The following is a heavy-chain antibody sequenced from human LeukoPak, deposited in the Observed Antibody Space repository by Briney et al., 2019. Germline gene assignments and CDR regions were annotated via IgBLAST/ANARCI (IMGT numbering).Heavy chain of an antibody. D-gene: IGHD6-19*01. CDR2: ISSSGSPI. V-gene: IGHV3-48*01. J-gene: IGHJ4*02. CDR3: VRDPPRTVPGIDFDY. Sequence: GGSLRLSCAASGFTFRNYVIHWVRQAPGKGLEWVSYISSSGSPIYYADSLKGRFTISRDNAKNSLYLQMNSLRAEDTAVYYCVRDPPRTVPGIDFDYWGQGTLVTVSS. CDR1: GFTFRNYV.